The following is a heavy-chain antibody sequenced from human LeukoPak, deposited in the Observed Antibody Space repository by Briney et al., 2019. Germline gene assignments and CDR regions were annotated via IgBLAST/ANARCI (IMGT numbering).Heavy chain of an antibody. V-gene: IGHV4-30-4*08. D-gene: IGHD6-19*01. CDR3: ARRLAVTGKYYFDF. CDR1: GGSISSGDYY. Sequence: PSETLSLTCTVSGGSISSGDYYWSWIRQPPGKGLEWIGYIYYTGSTNYNPSLKSRVTMSVDTSKNQFSLRLSSVTAADTAVYYCARRLAVTGKYYFDFWGQGTLVTVSS. CDR2: IYYTGST. J-gene: IGHJ4*02.